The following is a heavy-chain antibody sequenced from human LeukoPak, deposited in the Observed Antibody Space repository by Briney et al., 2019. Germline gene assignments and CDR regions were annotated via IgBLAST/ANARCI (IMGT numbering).Heavy chain of an antibody. D-gene: IGHD3-10*01. CDR2: FYYSGIT. Sequence: SETPSLTCTVSGGSISSSSYYWGWIRQPPGKGLGWIGSFYYSGITYYNPSLKSRVTISVDTSKNQFSLKLSSVTAADTAVYYCVRGGAILWFGESYYFDYWGQGTLVTVSS. CDR3: VRGGAILWFGESYYFDY. CDR1: GGSISSSSYY. V-gene: IGHV4-39*07. J-gene: IGHJ4*02.